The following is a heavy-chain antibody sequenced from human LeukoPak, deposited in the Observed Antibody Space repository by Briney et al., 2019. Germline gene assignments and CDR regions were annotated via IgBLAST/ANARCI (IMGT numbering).Heavy chain of an antibody. CDR1: GFTFSSYG. CDR2: IRYDGSNK. CDR3: AKDDSYGSGPYGMDV. D-gene: IGHD3-10*01. Sequence: GSLRLSCAASGFTFSSYGMHWVRQAPGKGLEWVAFIRYDGSNKYYADSVRGRFTISRENSKNTLYLQMNSLTAEDTAVYYCAKDDSYGSGPYGMDVWRQGSTVTVYS. J-gene: IGHJ6*01. V-gene: IGHV3-30*02.